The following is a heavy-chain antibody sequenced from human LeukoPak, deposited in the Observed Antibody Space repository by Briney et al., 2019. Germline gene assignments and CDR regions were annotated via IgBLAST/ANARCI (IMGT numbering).Heavy chain of an antibody. CDR2: IYHSGST. Sequence: SETLSLTCTVSGYSISSGYYWGWLRQPPGKGLEWIGSIYHSGSTYYNPSLKSRVTISVDTSKNQFSLKLSSVTAADTAVYDCARDFQRGYYYDSSGYYEATGVDYWGQGTLVTVSS. J-gene: IGHJ4*02. V-gene: IGHV4-38-2*02. D-gene: IGHD3-22*01. CDR1: GYSISSGYY. CDR3: ARDFQRGYYYDSSGYYEATGVDY.